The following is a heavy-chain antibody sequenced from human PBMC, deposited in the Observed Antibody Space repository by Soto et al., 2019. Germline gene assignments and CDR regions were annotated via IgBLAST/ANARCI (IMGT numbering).Heavy chain of an antibody. J-gene: IGHJ6*02. CDR1: GFTFSSYE. D-gene: IGHD3-10*01. CDR2: ISSSGSTI. CDR3: ASRVLRNGSNYYYCYGMDV. Sequence: GSLRLSCAASGFTFSSYEMNWVRQAPGKGLEWVSYISSSGSTIYYADSVKGRFTISRDNAKNSLYLQMNSLRAEDTAVYYCASRVLRNGSNYYYCYGMDVWGQGTTVTVSS. V-gene: IGHV3-48*03.